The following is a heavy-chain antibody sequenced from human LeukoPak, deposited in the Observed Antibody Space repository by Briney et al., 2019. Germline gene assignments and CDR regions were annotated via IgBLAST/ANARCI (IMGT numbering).Heavy chain of an antibody. Sequence: GGSLRLSCAASGFTFSSYSMNWVRQAPGEGLEWVSSISSSSSYIYYADSVKGRFTISRDNSKNALYLQMNSLRDEDTAVYFCARVGPYDSGSYYNINPYYYCMDVWGKGTTVTVSS. V-gene: IGHV3-21*04. CDR3: ARVGPYDSGSYYNINPYYYCMDV. CDR1: GFTFSSYS. J-gene: IGHJ6*03. CDR2: ISSSSSYI. D-gene: IGHD3-10*01.